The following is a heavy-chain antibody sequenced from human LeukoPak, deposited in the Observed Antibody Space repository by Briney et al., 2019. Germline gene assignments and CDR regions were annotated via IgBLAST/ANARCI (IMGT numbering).Heavy chain of an antibody. Sequence: GGSLRLSCAASGFTFSSYDMSWVRQAPGKGLEWVSGVSGSGGSRNYADSVKVRFTIARDNSEKTLYLQMNSLRAEDTAVYYCARDRRMRVRGYGKTGTTDLDYWGQGTLVTVSS. J-gene: IGHJ4*02. D-gene: IGHD1-7*01. CDR3: ARDRRMRVRGYGKTGTTDLDY. V-gene: IGHV3-23*01. CDR2: VSGSGGSR. CDR1: GFTFSSYD.